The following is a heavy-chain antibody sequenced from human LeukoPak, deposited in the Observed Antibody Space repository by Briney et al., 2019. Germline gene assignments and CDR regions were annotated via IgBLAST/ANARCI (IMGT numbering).Heavy chain of an antibody. J-gene: IGHJ4*02. Sequence: SVKVSCKACGGTFSSYAISWVRQAPGQGLEWMGGIIPIYGTANYAQKFQGRVTITADESTSTAYMELSSLRSEDTAVYYCARDSNLYCSSTSCYILYFDYWGQGTLVTVSS. CDR3: ARDSNLYCSSTSCYILYFDY. CDR1: GGTFSSYA. CDR2: IIPIYGTA. V-gene: IGHV1-69*13. D-gene: IGHD2-2*02.